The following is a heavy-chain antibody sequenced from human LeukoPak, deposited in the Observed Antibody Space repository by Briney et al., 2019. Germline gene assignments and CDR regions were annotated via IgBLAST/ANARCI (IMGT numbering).Heavy chain of an antibody. J-gene: IGHJ4*02. Sequence: SETLSLTCTVSGGSISSSSYYWSWIRQPPGKGLEWIGEINHSGSTNYNPSLKSRVTISVDTSKNQFSLKLSSVTAADTAVYYCARVSQSYGYDYFDYWGQGTLVTVSS. CDR2: INHSGST. V-gene: IGHV4-39*07. CDR1: GGSISSSSYY. D-gene: IGHD5-18*01. CDR3: ARVSQSYGYDYFDY.